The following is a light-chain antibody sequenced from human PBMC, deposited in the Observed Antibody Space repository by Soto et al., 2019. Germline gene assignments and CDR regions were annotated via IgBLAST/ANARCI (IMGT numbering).Light chain of an antibody. V-gene: IGLV1-51*01. J-gene: IGLJ3*02. CDR1: SSKFGNNY. CDR2: DNN. CDR3: GTWDSSLSAWV. Sequence: QSVLTQPPSVSAAPGQKVTISCSGSSSKFGNNYVSWYQQLPGTAPKVLIYDNNKRPSGIPDRFSGSKSGTSATLGITGLQTGDEADYYCGTWDSSLSAWVFGGGTKLTVL.